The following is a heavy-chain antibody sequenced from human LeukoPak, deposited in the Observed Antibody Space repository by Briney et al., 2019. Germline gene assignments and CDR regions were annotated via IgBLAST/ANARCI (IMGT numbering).Heavy chain of an antibody. CDR3: ARGGDWFDP. Sequence: SETLTLTCTVSGGSNSSDYWKWIRQPAGKGVEWIGRIYYSGSTSYHPSLKSRVTMSIDTSKNQFSLKLSSVTAADTAVYYCARGGDWFDPWGQGTLVTVSS. CDR1: GGSNSSDY. D-gene: IGHD3-16*01. CDR2: IYYSGST. V-gene: IGHV4-4*07. J-gene: IGHJ5*02.